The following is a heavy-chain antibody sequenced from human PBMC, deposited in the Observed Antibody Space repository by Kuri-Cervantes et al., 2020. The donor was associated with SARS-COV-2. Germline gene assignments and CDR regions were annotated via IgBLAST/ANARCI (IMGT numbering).Heavy chain of an antibody. V-gene: IGHV3-21*01. D-gene: IGHD3-10*01. Sequence: GGSLRLSCAASGFTFDDYAMHWVRQAPGKGLEWVSSISSSSSYIYYADSVKGRFTISRDNAKNSLYLQMNSLRAEDTAVYYCARDRRRFGDVYFDYWGQGTLVTVSS. CDR3: ARDRRRFGDVYFDY. CDR1: GFTFDDYA. CDR2: ISSSSSYI. J-gene: IGHJ4*02.